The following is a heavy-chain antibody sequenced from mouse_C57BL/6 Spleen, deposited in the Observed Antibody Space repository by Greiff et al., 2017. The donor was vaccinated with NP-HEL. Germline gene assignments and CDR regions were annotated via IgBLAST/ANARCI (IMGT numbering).Heavy chain of an antibody. D-gene: IGHD1-1*01. CDR2: INPNNGGT. CDR1: GYTFTDYN. Sequence: VQLQQSGPELVKPGASVKIPCKASGYTFTDYNMDWVKQSHGKSLEWIGDINPNNGGTIYNQKFKGKATLTVDKSSSTAYMELRSLTSEDTAVYYCARPFITTGGGYFDVWGTGTTVTVSS. V-gene: IGHV1-18*01. CDR3: ARPFITTGGGYFDV. J-gene: IGHJ1*03.